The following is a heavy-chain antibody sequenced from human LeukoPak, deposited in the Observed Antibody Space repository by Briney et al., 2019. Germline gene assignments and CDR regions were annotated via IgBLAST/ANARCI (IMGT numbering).Heavy chain of an antibody. D-gene: IGHD2-2*01. Sequence: PGGSLRLPCAASGFTVSSNYMSWVRQAPGKGLEWVSVIYSGGSTYYANSVEGRFTISRDNSKNMLFLQMNSLRAEDTAVYFCASSASLVCLDYWGQGTLVTVSS. J-gene: IGHJ4*02. V-gene: IGHV3-53*01. CDR2: IYSGGST. CDR3: ASSASLVCLDY. CDR1: GFTVSSNY.